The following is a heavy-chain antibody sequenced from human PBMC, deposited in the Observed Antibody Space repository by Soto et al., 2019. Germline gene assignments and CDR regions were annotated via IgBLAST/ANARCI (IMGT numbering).Heavy chain of an antibody. V-gene: IGHV1-69*12. CDR2: IIPIFGTA. Sequence: QVQLVQSGAEVKKPGSSVKVSCKASGGTFSSYAISWVRQAPGQGLEWMGGIIPIFGTANYAQKFQGRATITADESTSTAYMELSSLRSEDTAVYYCARDEPYCGGDCYSSYFDYWGQGTLVTVSS. CDR1: GGTFSSYA. D-gene: IGHD2-21*02. J-gene: IGHJ4*02. CDR3: ARDEPYCGGDCYSSYFDY.